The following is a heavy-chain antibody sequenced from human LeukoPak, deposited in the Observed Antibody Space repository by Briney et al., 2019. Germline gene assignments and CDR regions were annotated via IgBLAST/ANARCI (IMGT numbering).Heavy chain of an antibody. CDR2: TRSKTYGGTT. Sequence: GGSLRLSCTVSGFTFGDYAMSWFRQAPGKGLEWVGFTRSKTYGGTTEYAASVKGRFTISRDDSKSIAYLQMNSLKTEDTAVYYCTREGYDYYYYGMDVWGQGTTVTVSS. J-gene: IGHJ6*02. CDR1: GFTFGDYA. CDR3: TREGYDYYYYGMDV. D-gene: IGHD2-15*01. V-gene: IGHV3-49*03.